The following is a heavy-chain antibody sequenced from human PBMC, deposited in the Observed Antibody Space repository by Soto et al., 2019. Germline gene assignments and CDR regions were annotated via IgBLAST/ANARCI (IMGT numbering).Heavy chain of an antibody. CDR2: MSPNSGRT. J-gene: IGHJ4*02. CDR1: GYTFTNYD. D-gene: IGHD3-3*01. Sequence: QVQLVQSGPEVKKPGASMRVSCKTSGYTFTNYDIHWVRQATGQGLECIGWMSPNSGRTGFAQRFQDRVNMTSNPSISTAYLHLASLTSEDTAVYYCARGLDFWSGYSRADSWGQGTLVTVSS. V-gene: IGHV1-8*01. CDR3: ARGLDFWSGYSRADS.